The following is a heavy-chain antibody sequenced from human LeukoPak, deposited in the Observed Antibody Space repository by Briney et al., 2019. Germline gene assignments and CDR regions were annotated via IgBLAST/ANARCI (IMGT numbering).Heavy chain of an antibody. V-gene: IGHV4-59*01. Sequence: SETLSLTCTVSGGSISSYYWSWIRQPPGKGLEWIGYIYYSGSTNYNPSLKSRVTISVDTSKNQFSLKLSSVTAADTAVYYCARYRGGVTAFDIWGQGTMVTVSS. CDR1: GGSISSYY. CDR2: IYYSGST. J-gene: IGHJ3*02. CDR3: ARYRGGVTAFDI. D-gene: IGHD3-3*01.